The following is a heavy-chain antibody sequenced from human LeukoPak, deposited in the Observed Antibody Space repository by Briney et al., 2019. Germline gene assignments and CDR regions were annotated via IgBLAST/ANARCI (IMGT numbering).Heavy chain of an antibody. J-gene: IGHJ4*02. CDR1: GFTFSSYG. CDR3: AKARGSSSWYFDY. D-gene: IGHD6-13*01. V-gene: IGHV3-33*06. CDR2: IWYDGSNK. Sequence: PGGSLRLSCAASGFTFSSYGMHWVRQAPGKGLEWVAVIWYDGSNKYYADSVKGRFTISRDNSKNTLYLQMNSLRAEDTAVYYCAKARGSSSWYFDYWGQGTLVTVSS.